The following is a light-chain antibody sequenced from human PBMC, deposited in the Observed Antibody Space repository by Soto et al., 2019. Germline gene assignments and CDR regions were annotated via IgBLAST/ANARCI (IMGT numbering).Light chain of an antibody. CDR1: SSDIGGYFY. V-gene: IGLV2-14*01. CDR2: EVS. Sequence: QSALAQPASVSGSPGQSITISCTGTSSDIGGYFYVSWYQQHPGSAPKLILYEVSNRPSGVSNRFSGSKSGNTASLTISGLQAEDEADYYCSSYTDSSTLVFGTGTKVTV. J-gene: IGLJ1*01. CDR3: SSYTDSSTLV.